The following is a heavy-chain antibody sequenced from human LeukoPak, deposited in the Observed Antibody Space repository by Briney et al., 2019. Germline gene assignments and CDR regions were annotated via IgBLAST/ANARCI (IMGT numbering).Heavy chain of an antibody. D-gene: IGHD6-19*01. J-gene: IGHJ4*02. Sequence: PSETLSLTCAVYGGSFSGYYWSWIRQPPGKGLEWIGEINHSGSTYYNPSLKSRVTISVDTSKNQFSLKLSSVTAADTAVYYCARIVAADDPCFDYWGQGTLVTVSS. CDR2: INHSGST. CDR3: ARIVAADDPCFDY. CDR1: GGSFSGYY. V-gene: IGHV4-34*01.